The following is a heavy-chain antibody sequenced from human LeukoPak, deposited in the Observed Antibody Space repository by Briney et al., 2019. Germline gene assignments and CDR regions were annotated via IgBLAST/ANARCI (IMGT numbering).Heavy chain of an antibody. D-gene: IGHD3-9*01. CDR2: INPNSGGT. V-gene: IGHV1-2*06. CDR1: GGTFSSYT. Sequence: ASVKVSCKASGGTFSSYTISWVRQAPGQGLEWMGRINPNSGGTNYAQKFQGRVTMTRDTSISTAYMELSRLRSDDTAVYYCARAYYDILTGYLYNWFDPWGQGTLVTVSS. J-gene: IGHJ5*02. CDR3: ARAYYDILTGYLYNWFDP.